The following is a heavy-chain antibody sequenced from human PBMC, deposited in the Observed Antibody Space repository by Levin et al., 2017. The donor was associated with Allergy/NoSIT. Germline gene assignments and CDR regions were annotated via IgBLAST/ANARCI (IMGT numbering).Heavy chain of an antibody. CDR1: GGSISSSSYY. CDR3: ASPKWEPLYYGMDV. D-gene: IGHD1-26*01. CDR2: IYYSGST. J-gene: IGHJ6*02. V-gene: IGHV4-39*01. Sequence: PSETLSLTCTVSGGSISSSSYYWGWIRQPPGKGLEWIGSIYYSGSTYYNPSLKSRVTISVDTSKNQFSLKLSSVTAADTAVYYCASPKWEPLYYGMDVWGQGTTVTVSS.